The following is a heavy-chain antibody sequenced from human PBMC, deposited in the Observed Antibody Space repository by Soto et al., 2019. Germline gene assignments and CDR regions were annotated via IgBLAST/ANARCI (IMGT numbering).Heavy chain of an antibody. D-gene: IGHD6-19*01. CDR3: ARPGIAVAEHYFDD. Sequence: GASVKVSCKASGYTFTSYAMHWVRQAPGQRLEWMGWINAGNGNTKYSQKFQGRVTITRDTSASTAYMELSSLRSEDTAVYYCARPGIAVAEHYFDDWGQGTLVTVSS. V-gene: IGHV1-3*01. CDR1: GYTFTSYA. J-gene: IGHJ4*02. CDR2: INAGNGNT.